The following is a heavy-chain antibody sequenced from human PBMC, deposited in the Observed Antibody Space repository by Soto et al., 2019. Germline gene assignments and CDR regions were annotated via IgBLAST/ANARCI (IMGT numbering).Heavy chain of an antibody. V-gene: IGHV3-30*18. J-gene: IGHJ4*02. D-gene: IGHD5-12*01. CDR2: ITFDGGSK. Sequence: QVQLVESGGGVVQPGRSVRLSCAASGFNFSNYGLHWVRRNPGKGVERVSIITFDGGSKFYTDYVKGRFAISRANSKNKLYLQMNSLRPEDTAVYYCAKALYSGYAIAVFDYWSQGTLGAVST. CDR3: AKALYSGYAIAVFDY. CDR1: GFNFSNYG.